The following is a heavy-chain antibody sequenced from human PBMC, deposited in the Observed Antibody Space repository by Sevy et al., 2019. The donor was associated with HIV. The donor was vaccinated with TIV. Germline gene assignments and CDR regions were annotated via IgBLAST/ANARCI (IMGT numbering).Heavy chain of an antibody. CDR3: XXXAXXXLXXXXXXX. V-gene: IGHV1-3*01. CDR2: INVGNGNT. Sequence: ASVKVSCKASGYLFISFVMHWVRQAPGQGLEWVGWINVGNGNTKYSQKFQDRVTITRDASTSTTYMELTSLTSEDTAIYYXXXXAXXXLXXXXXXXWGQGXLVTVSS. CDR1: GYLFISFV. J-gene: IGHJ1*01.